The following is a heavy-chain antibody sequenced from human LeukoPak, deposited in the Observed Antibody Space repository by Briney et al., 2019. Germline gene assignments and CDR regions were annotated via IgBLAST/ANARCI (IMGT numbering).Heavy chain of an antibody. D-gene: IGHD5/OR15-5a*01. J-gene: IGHJ4*02. CDR1: GYTFTNYW. Sequence: PGESLKISCKGSGYTFTNYWIAWVRQMPGKGLEWMGIIYPYDSDTRYSPSFQGQVTISADKSISTAYLQWSSLKASDTAMYYCARRGENFYAFDYWGQGTLVTVPS. V-gene: IGHV5-51*01. CDR2: IYPYDSDT. CDR3: ARRGENFYAFDY.